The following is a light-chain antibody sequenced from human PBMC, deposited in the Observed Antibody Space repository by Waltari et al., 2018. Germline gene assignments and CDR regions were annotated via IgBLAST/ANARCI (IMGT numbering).Light chain of an antibody. V-gene: IGKV1-8*01. CDR3: QQYYSYPRT. Sequence: AIRMTQSPSSLSASTGDRVTITCRASQGISTYLAWYQQKPGEAPKLLMYSASTLQSGVPSRFSGSGSGTDFSLTISCLQSEDSATYYCQQYYSYPRTFGPGTKVEV. CDR2: SAS. CDR1: QGISTY. J-gene: IGKJ1*01.